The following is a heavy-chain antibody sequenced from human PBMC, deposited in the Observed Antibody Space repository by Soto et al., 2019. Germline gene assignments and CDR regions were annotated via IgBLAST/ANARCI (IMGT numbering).Heavy chain of an antibody. CDR1: GFTFSSYA. CDR2: ISGSGGST. D-gene: IGHD3-3*01. V-gene: IGHV3-23*01. J-gene: IGHJ4*02. CDR3: AKDIFGVVTPYYFDY. Sequence: GGSLRLSCAASGFTFSSYAMSWVRQAPGKGLEWVSAISGSGGSTYYADSVKGRFTISRDNSKNTLYLQMNSLRAEDTAVYYCAKDIFGVVTPYYFDYWGQGTLVTVSS.